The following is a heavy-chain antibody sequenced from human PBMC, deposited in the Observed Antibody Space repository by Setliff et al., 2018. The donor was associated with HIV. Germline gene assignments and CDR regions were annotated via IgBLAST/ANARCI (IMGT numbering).Heavy chain of an antibody. V-gene: IGHV3-48*01. CDR1: GITVSGIC. J-gene: IGHJ4*02. CDR2: ISSSSSTI. D-gene: IGHD6-13*01. CDR3: ARSRAAGFDY. Sequence: PGGSLRLSCVASGITVSGICMNWVRQAPGKGLEWVSYISSSSSTIYYADSVKGRFTISRDNAKNSLYLQMNSLRAEDTAVYYCARSRAAGFDYWGQGTLVTVSS.